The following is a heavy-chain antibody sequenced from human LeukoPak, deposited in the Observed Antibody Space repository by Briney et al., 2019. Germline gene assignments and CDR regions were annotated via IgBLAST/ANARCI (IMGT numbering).Heavy chain of an antibody. Sequence: GGSLRLSCAASGFTFSSYWLSWVRQAPGKGLEWVANIKQDGSEKYYVDSVKGRFTISRDNAKNSLYLQMNSLRAEDTAVYYCAREGLSGHDLATLDYWGQGTLVTVSS. CDR1: GFTFSSYW. CDR2: IKQDGSEK. CDR3: AREGLSGHDLATLDY. J-gene: IGHJ4*02. V-gene: IGHV3-7*01. D-gene: IGHD5-12*01.